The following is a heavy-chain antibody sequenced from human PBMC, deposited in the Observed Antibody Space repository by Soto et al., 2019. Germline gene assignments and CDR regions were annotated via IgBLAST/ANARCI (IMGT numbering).Heavy chain of an antibody. J-gene: IGHJ5*02. CDR2: INHSGST. CDR3: ARGGVWSIAARAGWWFDP. Sequence: SETLSLTCAVYGGSFSTYYWSWIRQPPGKGLEWIGEINHSGSTNFNPSLKSRVTISVDTSKNQFSLKLSSVTAADTAVYYCARGGVWSIAARAGWWFDPWGQGTLVTVSS. CDR1: GGSFSTYY. D-gene: IGHD6-6*01. V-gene: IGHV4-34*01.